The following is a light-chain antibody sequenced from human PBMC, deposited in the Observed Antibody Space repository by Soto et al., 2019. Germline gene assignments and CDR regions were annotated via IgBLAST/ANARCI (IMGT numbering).Light chain of an antibody. J-gene: IGLJ1*01. CDR3: SSFTTYHTYV. CDR2: VVS. V-gene: IGLV2-11*01. CDR1: SVDVGAYDF. Sequence: QSVLTQPHSVSGSPGQSVTISCTGTSVDVGAYDFFSWYQQHPGKAPKLLIYVVSGRPSGVPHRFSGSKCGNAASLTISGLQAEDEADYYCSSFTTYHTYVFGTGTKVTVL.